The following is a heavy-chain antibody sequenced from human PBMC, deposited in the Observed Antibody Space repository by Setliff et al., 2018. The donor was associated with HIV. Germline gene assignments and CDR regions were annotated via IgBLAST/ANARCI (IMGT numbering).Heavy chain of an antibody. CDR2: IYYSGST. Sequence: SETLSLTCTVSGGSISSGGYYWSWIRQHPGKGLEWIGYIYYSGSTYYNPSLKSRVTMSVDTSKNQFSLKLSSVTAADTAVYYCARDDDKLFDYWGQGALVTVSS. J-gene: IGHJ4*02. CDR1: GGSISSGGYY. V-gene: IGHV4-31*03. CDR3: ARDDDKLFDY. D-gene: IGHD3-22*01.